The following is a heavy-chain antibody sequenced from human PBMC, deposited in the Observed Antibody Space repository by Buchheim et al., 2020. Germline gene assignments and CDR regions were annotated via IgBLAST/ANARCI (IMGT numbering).Heavy chain of an antibody. CDR1: GFTFSSYA. CDR2: ISYDGSNK. J-gene: IGHJ4*02. Sequence: QVQLVESGGGVVQPGRSLRLFCAASGFTFSSYAMHWVRQAPGKGLEWVAVISYDGSNKYYADSVKGRFTISRDNSKNTPYLQMNSLRAEDTAVYYCARDPLYCSGGSCYEIDYWGQGTL. D-gene: IGHD2-15*01. V-gene: IGHV3-30*04. CDR3: ARDPLYCSGGSCYEIDY.